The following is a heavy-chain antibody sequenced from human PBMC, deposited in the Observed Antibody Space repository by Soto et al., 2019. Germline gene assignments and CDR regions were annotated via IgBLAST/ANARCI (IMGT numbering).Heavy chain of an antibody. CDR3: ARDMRPYDSSGYYYFDY. CDR1: GASVSTYY. J-gene: IGHJ4*02. Sequence: PSETLSLTCTVSGASVSTYYWSWIRQPPGKGLQWIGYRHYSGSTKYNPSLKSRVTISLDTSKNQFSLKLNSVTAADTAVYFCARDMRPYDSSGYYYFDYWGQGTLVTVSS. D-gene: IGHD3-22*01. CDR2: RHYSGST. V-gene: IGHV4-59*02.